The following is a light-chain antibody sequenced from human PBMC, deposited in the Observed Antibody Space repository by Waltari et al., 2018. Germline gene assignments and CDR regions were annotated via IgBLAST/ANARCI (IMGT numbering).Light chain of an antibody. V-gene: IGKV1-33*01. CDR3: QQYANLPLT. CDR2: DAS. J-gene: IGKJ4*01. CDR1: QDIRKN. Sequence: DIQMTQSPSSLSASVGDRVTITCQASQDIRKNLNWFQQKPGKAPQVLIFDASKSQAAVPSRFSGSGSGTDFAITISSLQPEDIGTYFCQQYANLPLTFGGGTRVEIK.